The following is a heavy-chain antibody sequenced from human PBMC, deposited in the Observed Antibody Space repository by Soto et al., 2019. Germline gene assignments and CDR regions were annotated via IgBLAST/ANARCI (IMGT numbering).Heavy chain of an antibody. Sequence: PSETLSLTCTVSGGSISNYYWSWMRHSAEKRLEWIGRVSSTGSSYYNPSLKSRVTISVDTSKNQVSLNLTSVTAADTAVYYCARGVPAAGTDWFDPWGQGTLVTVSS. V-gene: IGHV4-4*07. CDR3: ARGVPAAGTDWFDP. D-gene: IGHD6-13*01. CDR2: VSSTGSS. CDR1: GGSISNYY. J-gene: IGHJ5*02.